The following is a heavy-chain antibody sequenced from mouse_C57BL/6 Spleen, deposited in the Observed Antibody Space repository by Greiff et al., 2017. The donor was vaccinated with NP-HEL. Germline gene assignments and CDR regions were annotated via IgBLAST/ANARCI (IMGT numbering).Heavy chain of an antibody. CDR3: TRPIYYGSIEDFDV. CDR1: GFTFSDAW. Sequence: EVKLVESGGGLVQPGGSMKLSCAASGFTFSDAWMDWVRQSPEKGLEWVAEIRNKANNHATYYAESVKGRFTISRDDSKSSVYLQMNSLRAEDTGIYYCTRPIYYGSIEDFDVWGTGTTVTVSS. J-gene: IGHJ1*03. CDR2: IRNKANNHAT. V-gene: IGHV6-6*01. D-gene: IGHD1-1*01.